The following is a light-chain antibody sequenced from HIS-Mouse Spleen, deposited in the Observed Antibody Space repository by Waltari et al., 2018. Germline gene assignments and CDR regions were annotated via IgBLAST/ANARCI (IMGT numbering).Light chain of an antibody. J-gene: IGKJ3*01. Sequence: EIVLTQSPATLSLSPGDRPTLSCRHSQSVSSYLAWYQQKPGQAPRLLIYDASNRATGIPARFSGSGSGTDLTLTISSLEPEDFAVYYCQQRSNWPPHRGFTFGPGTKVDIK. V-gene: IGKV3-11*01. CDR3: QQRSNWPPHRGFT. CDR1: QSVSSY. CDR2: DAS.